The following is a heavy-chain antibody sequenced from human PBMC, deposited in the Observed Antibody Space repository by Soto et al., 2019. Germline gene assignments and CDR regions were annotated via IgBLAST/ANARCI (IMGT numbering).Heavy chain of an antibody. Sequence: QVQLVQSGAEVKNPGASVKVSCKASGYTFTRYGIGWARQAPGQGLEWMGWINTYNGNTNYAQNVQGRATLTTDTSTSTAYMELRSLRSNDTAIYYCAMVDVYVTPSPQDVWGQGTTVIVSS. D-gene: IGHD3-16*01. CDR2: INTYNGNT. J-gene: IGHJ6*02. V-gene: IGHV1-18*01. CDR1: GYTFTRYG. CDR3: AMVDVYVTPSPQDV.